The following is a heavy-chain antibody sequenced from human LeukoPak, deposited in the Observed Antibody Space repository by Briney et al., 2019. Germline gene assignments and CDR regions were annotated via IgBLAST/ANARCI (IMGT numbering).Heavy chain of an antibody. CDR3: ARGRSGGVVVVPAAIARYNWFDP. D-gene: IGHD2-2*01. CDR1: GGSFSGYY. V-gene: IGHV4-34*01. Sequence: SETLSLTCAVYGGSFSGYYWSWIRQPPGKGLEWIGEINHSGSTNYNPSLKSRVTISVDTSKNQFSLKLSSVTAADTAVYYCARGRSGGVVVVPAAIARYNWFDPWGQGTLVTVSS. CDR2: INHSGST. J-gene: IGHJ5*02.